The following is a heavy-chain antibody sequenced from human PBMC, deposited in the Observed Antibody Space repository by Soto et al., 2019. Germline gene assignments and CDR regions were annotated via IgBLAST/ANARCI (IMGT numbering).Heavy chain of an antibody. V-gene: IGHV1-2*04. J-gene: IGHJ4*02. CDR3: ARDPSADGSGEPNAPFDS. CDR1: GYTFTGYY. Sequence: QVQLVQSGAEVKKPGASVKVSCKASGYTFTGYYMHWVRQAPGQGLEWMGWINPNSGGTNYAQKFQGWVTMTRDTSISTAYMERSRLRSDDTAVYYCARDPSADGSGEPNAPFDSRGQGTLVTVSS. CDR2: INPNSGGT. D-gene: IGHD3-10*01.